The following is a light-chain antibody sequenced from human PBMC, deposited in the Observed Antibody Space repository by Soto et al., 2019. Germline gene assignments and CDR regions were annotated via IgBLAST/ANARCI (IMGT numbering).Light chain of an antibody. CDR3: LQYKSYPWT. CDR2: AAS. Sequence: DIQMTQSPSSLSASVGDRVTITCRASQGIRSNLGWYQQKPGKAPKRLIYAASSLQSGVPSRFSGSGSGTEFTLTISSLQPEDFASYYCLQYKSYPWTFGQGTKVEIK. CDR1: QGIRSN. J-gene: IGKJ1*01. V-gene: IGKV1-17*01.